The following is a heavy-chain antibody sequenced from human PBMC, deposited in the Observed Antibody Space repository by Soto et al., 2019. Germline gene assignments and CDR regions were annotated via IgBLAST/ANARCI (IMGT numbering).Heavy chain of an antibody. CDR2: IYYSGGT. D-gene: IGHD6-13*01. CDR1: GGSITSGDYY. Sequence: SETLSLTCTVSGGSITSGDYYWSWVRQPPGKGLEWIGYIYYSGGTYYNPSLKSRLTMSVDTSKNQFSLKLTSVTAADTAVYYCARIPISSSHNTHYFDYWGQGTLVTV. J-gene: IGHJ4*02. CDR3: ARIPISSSHNTHYFDY. V-gene: IGHV4-30-4*01.